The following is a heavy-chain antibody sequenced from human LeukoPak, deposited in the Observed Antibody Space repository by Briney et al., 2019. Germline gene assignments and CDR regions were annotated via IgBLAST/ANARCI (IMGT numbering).Heavy chain of an antibody. CDR3: ARWAPSAAGTGLDY. D-gene: IGHD6-13*01. J-gene: IGHJ4*02. CDR1: GYTFTGYY. Sequence: ASVKVSCKASGYTFTGYYMHWVRQAPGQGREWMGWINPNSGGTNYAQKFQGRVTMTRDTSISTAYMELSRLRSDDTAVYYCARWAPSAAGTGLDYWGQGTLVTVSS. CDR2: INPNSGGT. V-gene: IGHV1-2*02.